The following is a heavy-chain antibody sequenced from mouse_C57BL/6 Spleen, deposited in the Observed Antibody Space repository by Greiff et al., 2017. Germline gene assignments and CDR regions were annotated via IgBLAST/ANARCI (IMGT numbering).Heavy chain of an antibody. D-gene: IGHD1-1*01. CDR2: IRSKSNNYAT. CDR3: VRQGYGSSYFDY. CDR1: GFSFNTYA. V-gene: IGHV10-1*01. Sequence: DAGGGLVQPKGSLKLSCAASGFSFNTYAMNWVRQAPGKGLEWVARIRSKSNNYATYYADSVKDRFTISRDDSESMLYLQMNNLKTEDTAMYYCVRQGYGSSYFDYWGQGTTLTVAS. J-gene: IGHJ2*01.